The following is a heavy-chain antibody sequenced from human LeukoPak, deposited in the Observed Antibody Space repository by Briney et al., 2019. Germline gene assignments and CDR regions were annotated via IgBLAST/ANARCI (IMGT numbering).Heavy chain of an antibody. V-gene: IGHV1-8*03. CDR2: MNPNSGNT. D-gene: IGHD1-26*01. CDR1: GYTFTDDG. J-gene: IGHJ3*02. Sequence: ASVKVSCKASGYTFTDDGISWVRQATGQGLEWMGWMNPNSGNTGYAQKFQGRVTITRNTSISTAYMELSSLRSEDTAVYYCARGYRGPLGIWGQGTMVTVSS. CDR3: ARGYRGPLGI.